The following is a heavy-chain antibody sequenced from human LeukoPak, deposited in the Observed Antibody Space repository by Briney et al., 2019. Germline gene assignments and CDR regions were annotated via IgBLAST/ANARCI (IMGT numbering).Heavy chain of an antibody. J-gene: IGHJ4*02. CDR1: GYSLSSGYY. V-gene: IGHV4-38-2*01. Sequence: PSETLSLTCAVSGYSLSSGYYWGWIRQPPGKGLEWIGSIYHSGSTYYNPSLKSRVTISVDTSKNQFSLKVTSVTAADTAVYYCARRTGSGSYYVDFWGQGTVVTVSS. CDR2: IYHSGST. D-gene: IGHD3-10*01. CDR3: ARRTGSGSYYVDF.